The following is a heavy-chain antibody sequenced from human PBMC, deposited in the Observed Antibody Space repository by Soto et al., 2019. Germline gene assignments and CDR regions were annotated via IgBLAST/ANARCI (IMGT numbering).Heavy chain of an antibody. CDR2: IIPIIDTT. CDR1: GGNFNNYA. D-gene: IGHD2-21*01. V-gene: IGHV1-69*06. CDR3: AREPRDRDAFSI. J-gene: IGHJ3*02. Sequence: QVQLVQSGAEVKKPGSSVKVSCKDSGGNFNNYAISWVRQAPAQGLQWMGGIIPIIDTTHYAQKLQGRVTISADRGRNTVYMELTGLTSDDSATYFCAREPRDRDAFSIWGQGTVVTVSS.